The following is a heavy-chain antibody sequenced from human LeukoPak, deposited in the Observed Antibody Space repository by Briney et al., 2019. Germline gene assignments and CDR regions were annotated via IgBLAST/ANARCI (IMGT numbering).Heavy chain of an antibody. V-gene: IGHV4-34*01. Sequence: SETLSLTCAVYSDSLSSYYRSWIRQPPGKGLEWIGEINHSGSTNYNPSLKSRVTISVDTSKNQFSLKLSSVTAADTAVYYCARTGHYYDSSGYYYLDAFDIWGQGTMVTVSS. CDR2: INHSGST. CDR3: ARTGHYYDSSGYYYLDAFDI. J-gene: IGHJ3*02. D-gene: IGHD3-22*01. CDR1: SDSLSSYY.